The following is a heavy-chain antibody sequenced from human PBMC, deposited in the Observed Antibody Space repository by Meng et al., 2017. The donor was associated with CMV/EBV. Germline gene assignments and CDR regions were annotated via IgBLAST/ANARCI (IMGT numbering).Heavy chain of an antibody. Sequence: GVSLRLYCAASGFTLSNSWMSWVRQAPGKGLEWVSRIKSKTDGVTTYYAAPVNDRFSISRDDSKNTLYLQMNSLKTEYTAVSYCTTNVLRYFDWLPPDYWGQGTLVTVSS. J-gene: IGHJ4*02. V-gene: IGHV3-15*01. CDR1: GFTLSNSW. D-gene: IGHD3-9*01. CDR3: TTNVLRYFDWLPPDY. CDR2: IKSKTDGVTT.